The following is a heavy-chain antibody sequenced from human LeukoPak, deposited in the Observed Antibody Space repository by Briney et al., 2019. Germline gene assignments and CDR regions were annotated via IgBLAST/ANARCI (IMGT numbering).Heavy chain of an antibody. D-gene: IGHD1-7*01. Sequence: GGSLRLSCAASGFTFSSYAMSWVRQAPGKGLEWVSAISGSGGSTYYADSVKGRFTISRDNSKNTLYLQMNSLRAEDTAVYYCAKDRLELPEGYYYYMDVWGKGTTVTVS. J-gene: IGHJ6*03. CDR3: AKDRLELPEGYYYYMDV. CDR2: ISGSGGST. CDR1: GFTFSSYA. V-gene: IGHV3-23*01.